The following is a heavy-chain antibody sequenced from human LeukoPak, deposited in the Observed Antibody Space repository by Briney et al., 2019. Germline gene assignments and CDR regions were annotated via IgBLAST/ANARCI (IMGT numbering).Heavy chain of an antibody. Sequence: GSLRLSCAASGFTFSSYWMSWVRQAPGKGREWVANIKQDGSVKYYVDSVKGRFTISRDNAKNSLYLQMNGLRAEDTAVYYCARDGSSGWHGAVDYWGQGTLVTVSS. CDR3: ARDGSSGWHGAVDY. V-gene: IGHV3-7*01. D-gene: IGHD6-19*01. J-gene: IGHJ4*02. CDR1: GFTFSSYW. CDR2: IKQDGSVK.